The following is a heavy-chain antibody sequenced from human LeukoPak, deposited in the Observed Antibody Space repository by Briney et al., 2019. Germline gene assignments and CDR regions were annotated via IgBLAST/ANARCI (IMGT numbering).Heavy chain of an antibody. CDR1: GYTLTELS. J-gene: IGHJ5*02. D-gene: IGHD2-2*01. CDR3: ATFPLVVPAVPRGNWFDP. V-gene: IGHV1-24*01. CDR2: FDPEDGET. Sequence: ASVKVSCKVSGYTLTELSMHWVRQAPGKGLEWMGGFDPEDGETIYAQKFQGRVTMTEDTSTDTAYMELSSLRSEDTAVYYCATFPLVVPAVPRGNWFDPWGQGTLVTVSS.